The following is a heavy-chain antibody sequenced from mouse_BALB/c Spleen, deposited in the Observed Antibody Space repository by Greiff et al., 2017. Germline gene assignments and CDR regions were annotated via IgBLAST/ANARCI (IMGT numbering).Heavy chain of an antibody. D-gene: IGHD1-1*01. CDR3: ASLPIYYYGSSYAMDY. J-gene: IGHJ4*01. CDR1: GYSITSGYY. CDR2: ISYDGSN. V-gene: IGHV3-6*02. Sequence: ESGPGLVKPSQSLSLTCSVTGYSITSGYYWNWIRQFPGNILEWMGYISYDGSNNYNPSLKNRISITRDTSKNQFFLKLNSVTTEDTATYYCASLPIYYYGSSYAMDYWGQGTSVTVSS.